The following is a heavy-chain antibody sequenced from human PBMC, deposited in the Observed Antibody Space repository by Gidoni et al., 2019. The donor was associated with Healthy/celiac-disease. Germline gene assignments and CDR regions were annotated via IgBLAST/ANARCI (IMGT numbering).Heavy chain of an antibody. Sequence: VQLQESGPGLVKPSETLSTPCTVPGGSISSYYWSWIRQPPGKVLVCIGYIYYRGSTNYIPSLKSRVTISVDTSKNQFSLKLSSVTAADTAVDYFSRNGGRDGWFDPWGQGTLVTVSS. CDR3: SRNGGRDGWFDP. CDR1: GGSISSYY. J-gene: IGHJ5*02. CDR2: IYYRGST. V-gene: IGHV4-59*01.